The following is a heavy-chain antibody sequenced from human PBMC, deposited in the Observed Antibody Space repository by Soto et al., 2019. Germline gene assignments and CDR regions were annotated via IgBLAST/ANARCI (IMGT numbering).Heavy chain of an antibody. CDR1: GGSISSGGYS. J-gene: IGHJ4*02. CDR2: IYHSGST. Sequence: SETLSLTCAVSGGSISSGGYSWSWIRQPPGKGLEWIGYIYHSGSTYYNPSLKSRVTISVDRSKNQFSLKLSSVTAADTAVYYCASSYYDSSGYGITFAYWGQGTLVTVS. CDR3: ASSYYDSSGYGITFAY. V-gene: IGHV4-30-2*01. D-gene: IGHD3-22*01.